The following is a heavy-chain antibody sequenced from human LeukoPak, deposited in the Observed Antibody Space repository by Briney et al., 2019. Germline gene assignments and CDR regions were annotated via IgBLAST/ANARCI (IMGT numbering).Heavy chain of an antibody. Sequence: SETLSLTCTVSGDSISSGVYYWSWIRQSAGRELGWIGRVYVGGDTNYNPSLNSRLTIKLDSSRNQFSLKLTSVTAADTAVYYCARGSYDNYDDPWGQGILVTVSS. J-gene: IGHJ5*02. CDR2: VYVGGDT. V-gene: IGHV4-61*02. CDR1: GDSISSGVYY. CDR3: ARGSYDNYDDP. D-gene: IGHD3-9*01.